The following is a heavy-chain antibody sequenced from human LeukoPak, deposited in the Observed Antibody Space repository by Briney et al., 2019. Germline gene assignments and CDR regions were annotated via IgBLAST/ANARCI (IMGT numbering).Heavy chain of an antibody. D-gene: IGHD2-21*02. J-gene: IGHJ3*01. Sequence: PAESLTLSCTVWGFTFGDYWMTWVRQPPGKGLEWVANIQQDGSVTHYMASLEGRFTIYRDNSRKSVYLQMDSLRADDTAVYYCARDLSTDTSDFYLDAFDVWGQGTRVTVSS. CDR3: ARDLSTDTSDFYLDAFDV. CDR1: GFTFGDYW. CDR2: IQQDGSVT. V-gene: IGHV3-7*01.